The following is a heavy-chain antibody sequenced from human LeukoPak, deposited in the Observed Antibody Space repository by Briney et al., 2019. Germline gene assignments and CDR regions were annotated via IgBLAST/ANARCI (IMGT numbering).Heavy chain of an antibody. CDR2: INPSGGST. J-gene: IGHJ3*02. V-gene: IGHV1-46*01. CDR1: GYTFTGYY. D-gene: IGHD3-10*01. Sequence: ASVKVSCKASGYTFTGYYMHWVRQAPGQGLEWMGIINPSGGSTSYAQKFQGRVTMTRDTSTSTVYMELSSLRSEDTAVYYCARDYIWFGELSSSRFDAFDIWGQGTMVTVSS. CDR3: ARDYIWFGELSSSRFDAFDI.